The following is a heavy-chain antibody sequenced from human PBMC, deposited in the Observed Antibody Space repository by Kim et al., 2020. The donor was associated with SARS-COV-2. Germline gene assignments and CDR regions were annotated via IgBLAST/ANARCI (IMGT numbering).Heavy chain of an antibody. CDR1: GFTFDDYG. D-gene: IGHD1-26*01. CDR3: ARQEGGELLYYFDY. CDR2: INWNGGST. V-gene: IGHV3-20*01. Sequence: GGSLRLSCAASGFTFDDYGMSWVRQAPGKGLEWVSGINWNGGSTGYADSVKGRFTISRDNAKNSLYLQMNSLRAEDTALYHCARQEGGELLYYFDYWGQGTLVTVSS. J-gene: IGHJ4*02.